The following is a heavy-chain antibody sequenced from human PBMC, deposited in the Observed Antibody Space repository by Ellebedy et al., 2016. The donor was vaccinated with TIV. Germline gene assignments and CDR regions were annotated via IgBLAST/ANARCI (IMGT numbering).Heavy chain of an antibody. D-gene: IGHD5-12*01. V-gene: IGHV1-69*06. CDR3: ASHAAGYTGYDFWYFDL. CDR1: GCTFSSFA. Sequence: AASVKVSCKASGCTFSSFAITWVRQAPGQGLEWMGGIVPIFGTTKYAQKFQDRVTITADKSRITAQMELSSLRSEDTAVYYCASHAAGYTGYDFWYFDLWGRGTLVTVSS. J-gene: IGHJ2*01. CDR2: IVPIFGTT.